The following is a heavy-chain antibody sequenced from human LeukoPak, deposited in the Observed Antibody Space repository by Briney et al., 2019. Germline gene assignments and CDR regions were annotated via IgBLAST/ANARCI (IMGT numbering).Heavy chain of an antibody. J-gene: IGHJ6*02. CDR3: ARLFTLVGGHGLDV. CDR2: IYPGDSDT. Sequence: GESLKISCKSFGYSFTDHWVAWVRQMPGKGPEWMGIIYPGDSDTRYSPSFQGQVTISADRSAATAFLHVNSLKASDTAIYYCARLFTLVGGHGLDVWGQGTTVTVSS. V-gene: IGHV5-51*01. CDR1: GYSFTDHW. D-gene: IGHD2-15*01.